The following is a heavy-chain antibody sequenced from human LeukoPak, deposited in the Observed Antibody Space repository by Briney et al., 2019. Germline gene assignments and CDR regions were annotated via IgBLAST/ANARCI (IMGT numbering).Heavy chain of an antibody. Sequence: SETLSLTCTVSGGSISSDYWSWIRQPAGKGLEWIGRISTSGSTNYNPSLKSRLTMSVETSKNQFSLKLSSVTAADTAVYYCARDQTPQGYFYYYGMDVWGQGTTVTVPS. CDR1: GGSISSDY. CDR2: ISTSGST. V-gene: IGHV4-4*07. D-gene: IGHD2-15*01. J-gene: IGHJ6*02. CDR3: ARDQTPQGYFYYYGMDV.